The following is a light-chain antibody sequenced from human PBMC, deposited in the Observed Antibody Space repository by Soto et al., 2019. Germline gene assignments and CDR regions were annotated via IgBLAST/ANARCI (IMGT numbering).Light chain of an antibody. Sequence: DIQMTQSPPSVSASVGDRVTITCRASQDISSWLAWYQQQPGKAPRLLIFAASRLQSGVPSRFSGSGSGTDFTLTISSLQPEDVATYYCQKYNSAPWTFGQGTKVDIK. CDR3: QKYNSAPWT. CDR1: QDISSW. V-gene: IGKV1-12*01. CDR2: AAS. J-gene: IGKJ1*01.